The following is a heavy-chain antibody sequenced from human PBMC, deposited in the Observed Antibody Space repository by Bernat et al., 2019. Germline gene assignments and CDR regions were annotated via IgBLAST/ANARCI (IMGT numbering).Heavy chain of an antibody. V-gene: IGHV5-51*01. CDR3: ARQEDLVATVTGCFDY. J-gene: IGHJ4*02. CDR2: IYPGDSDT. Sequence: EVQLVQSGAEVKKPGESLKISCKGSGYSFTSYWIGWVRQMPGKGLEWMGIIYPGDSDTRYSPSFQGQVTISADKSISTAYLQWSSLKASDTAMYYCARQEDLVATVTGCFDYWGQGTLVTVSS. D-gene: IGHD5-12*01. CDR1: GYSFTSYW.